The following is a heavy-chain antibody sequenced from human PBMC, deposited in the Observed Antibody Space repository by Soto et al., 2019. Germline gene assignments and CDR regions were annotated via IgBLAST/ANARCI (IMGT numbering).Heavy chain of an antibody. CDR3: ARDSGRYFDWLPTYGMDV. Sequence: SETLSLTCTVSGGSISSYYWSWIRQPPGKGLEWIGYIYYSGITNYNPSLKSRVTISVDTSKNLFSLKLSSVTAADTAVYYCARDSGRYFDWLPTYGMDVWGQGTTVTVSS. CDR1: GGSISSYY. J-gene: IGHJ6*02. CDR2: IYYSGIT. V-gene: IGHV4-59*12. D-gene: IGHD3-9*01.